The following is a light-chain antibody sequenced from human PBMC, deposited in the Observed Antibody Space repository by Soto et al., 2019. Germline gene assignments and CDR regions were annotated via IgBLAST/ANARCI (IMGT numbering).Light chain of an antibody. V-gene: IGKV1-5*01. CDR2: DAS. CDR1: QSISSW. J-gene: IGKJ2*01. CDR3: QQYNSYSSYT. Sequence: DIQMTQSPSTLSASVGDRVTITCRASQSISSWLAWYQQKPGKAPKLLICDASSLESGVPSRFSGSGSGTEFTLTISSLQPDDFATYYCQQYNSYSSYTFGQGTKVDIK.